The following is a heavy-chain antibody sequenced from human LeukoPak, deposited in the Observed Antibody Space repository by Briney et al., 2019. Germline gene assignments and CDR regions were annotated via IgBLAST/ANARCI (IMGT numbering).Heavy chain of an antibody. CDR1: GFTFSSYA. D-gene: IGHD2-21*02. Sequence: PGRSLRLSCAASGFTFSSYAMHRVRQAPGKGLEWVAVISYDGSNKYYADSVKGRFTISRDNSKNTLYLQMNSLRAEDTAVYYCARDDCDIWGQGTMVTVSS. CDR3: ARDDCDI. V-gene: IGHV3-30-3*01. J-gene: IGHJ3*02. CDR2: ISYDGSNK.